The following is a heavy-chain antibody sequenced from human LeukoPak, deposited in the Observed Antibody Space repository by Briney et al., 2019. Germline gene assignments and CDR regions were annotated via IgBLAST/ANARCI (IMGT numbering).Heavy chain of an antibody. Sequence: SETLSLTCTVSGGSISSYYWSWIRQPPGKGLEWIGYIYYSGSTNYNPSLKSRVTISVDTSKNQFSLKLSSVTAADTAVYYCARQTGVAVATFYFDDWGQGTQVTVSS. CDR3: ARQTGVAVATFYFDD. V-gene: IGHV4-59*08. CDR2: IYYSGST. CDR1: GGSISSYY. D-gene: IGHD2-15*01. J-gene: IGHJ4*02.